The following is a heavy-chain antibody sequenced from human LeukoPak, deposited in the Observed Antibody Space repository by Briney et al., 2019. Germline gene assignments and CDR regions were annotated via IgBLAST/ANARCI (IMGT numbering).Heavy chain of an antibody. CDR1: GGSISSYY. Sequence: SETLSLTCTVSGGSISSYYWSWIRQPAGNGLEWIGRIYTSGSTNYNPSLKGRVTMSVDTSKNQFSLKLSSVTAADTAVYYCAAPGEGITIWHRMDVWGAGTTVSVSS. J-gene: IGHJ6*04. D-gene: IGHD3-3*01. CDR2: IYTSGST. V-gene: IGHV4-4*07. CDR3: AAPGEGITIWHRMDV.